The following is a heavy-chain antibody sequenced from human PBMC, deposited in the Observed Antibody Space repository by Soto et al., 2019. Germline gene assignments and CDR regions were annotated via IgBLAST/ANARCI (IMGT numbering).Heavy chain of an antibody. CDR1: GGTFSSYA. CDR2: IIPIFGTA. CDR3: ATDSITMIVVDEADYYYYGMDV. V-gene: IGHV1-69*01. D-gene: IGHD3-22*01. J-gene: IGHJ6*02. Sequence: QVQLVQSGAEVKKPGSSVKVSYKASGGTFSSYAISWVRQAPGQGLEWMGGIIPIFGTANYAQKFQGRVMITADESTSTAYMELSSLRSEDTAVYYCATDSITMIVVDEADYYYYGMDVWGQGTTVTVSS.